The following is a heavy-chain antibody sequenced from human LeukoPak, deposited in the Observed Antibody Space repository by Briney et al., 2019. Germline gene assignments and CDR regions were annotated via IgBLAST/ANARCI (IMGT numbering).Heavy chain of an antibody. D-gene: IGHD6-13*01. CDR3: ARAGAAALPIKPNWFDP. CDR1: GFTFSSYS. J-gene: IGHJ5*02. Sequence: GGSLRLSCAASGFTFSSYSMNWVRQAPGKGLEWVSSITSSSSYIYYADSVKGRFTISRDNAKNSLYLQMNSLRAEDTAVYYCARAGAAALPIKPNWFDPWGQGTLVTVSS. V-gene: IGHV3-21*01. CDR2: ITSSSSYI.